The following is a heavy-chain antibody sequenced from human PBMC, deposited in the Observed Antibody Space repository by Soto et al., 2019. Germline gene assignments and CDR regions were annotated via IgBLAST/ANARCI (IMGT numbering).Heavy chain of an antibody. Sequence: QVQLVESGGGVVQPGGSLRLSCAASGFTFSNYAMHWVRQAPGKGLEWVADITKNGRNKDYADSVKGRLAISRDNSKNTLELQMNSLRVDDTAMYYCGRCNGDDCHSPFDYWGQGTLVTVSS. CDR3: GRCNGDDCHSPFDY. CDR1: GFTFSNYA. D-gene: IGHD2-8*01. V-gene: IGHV3-30*03. CDR2: ITKNGRNK. J-gene: IGHJ4*02.